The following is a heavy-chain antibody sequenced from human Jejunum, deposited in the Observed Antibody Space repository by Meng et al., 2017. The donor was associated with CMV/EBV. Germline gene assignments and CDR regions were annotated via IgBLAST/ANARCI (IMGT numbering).Heavy chain of an antibody. CDR2: VNSGSGGT. CDR3: VSLVTLRQGVVH. V-gene: IGHV1-2*02. J-gene: IGHJ1*01. Sequence: ASGYRFTGYYVPWVRQAPGQGLQWLGWVNSGSGGTFYAQAFQGRVTMSRDTSIGTAYMELSALTSDDTAMYYCVSLVTLRQGVVHWGQGTLVTVSS. D-gene: IGHD2-21*02. CDR1: GYRFTGYY.